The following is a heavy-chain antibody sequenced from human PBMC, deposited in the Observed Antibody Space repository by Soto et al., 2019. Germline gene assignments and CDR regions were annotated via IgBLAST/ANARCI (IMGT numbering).Heavy chain of an antibody. CDR2: IIPIFGTA. J-gene: IGHJ6*02. CDR3: ARDIRDIVVVPAAIPPQDYYYGMDV. CDR1: GGTFSSYA. Sequence: QVQLVQSGAEVKKPGSSVKVSCKASGGTFSSYAISWVRQAPGQGLEWMGGIIPIFGTANYAQKFQGRVTITADESTSTAYRELSSLRSEDTAVYYCARDIRDIVVVPAAIPPQDYYYGMDVWGQGTTVTVSS. V-gene: IGHV1-69*01. D-gene: IGHD2-2*01.